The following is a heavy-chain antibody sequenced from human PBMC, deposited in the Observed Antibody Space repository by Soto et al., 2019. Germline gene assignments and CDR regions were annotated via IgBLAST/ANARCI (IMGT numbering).Heavy chain of an antibody. Sequence: QVQLVESGGGEVQPGRSLRLSCAASGFTFSSYGMHWVRQAPGKGLEWVAVISYDGSNKYYADSVKGRFTISRDNSKNTLYLQMNSLRAEDTAVYYCAKDLRITMIVVVTTPDYWGQGTLVTVSS. CDR2: ISYDGSNK. D-gene: IGHD3-22*01. J-gene: IGHJ4*02. CDR3: AKDLRITMIVVVTTPDY. V-gene: IGHV3-30*18. CDR1: GFTFSSYG.